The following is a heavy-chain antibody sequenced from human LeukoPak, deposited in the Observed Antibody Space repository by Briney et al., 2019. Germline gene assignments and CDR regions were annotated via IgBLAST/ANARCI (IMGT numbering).Heavy chain of an antibody. V-gene: IGHV3-23*01. Sequence: GGSLRLSCAASGLHFSGTAMSWVRQAPGKGLEWVSAISHDGMNAYYADSVKGRFTISRDNSKKTVSLEMSSLTAADTGVYYCAKDGAQYSSGPECDPRGQGALVAVSP. CDR1: GLHFSGTA. J-gene: IGHJ5*02. CDR3: AKDGAQYSSGPECDP. CDR2: ISHDGMNA. D-gene: IGHD6-19*01.